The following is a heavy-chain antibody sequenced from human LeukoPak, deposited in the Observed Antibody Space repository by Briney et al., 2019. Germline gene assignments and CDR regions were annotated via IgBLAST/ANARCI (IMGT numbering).Heavy chain of an antibody. D-gene: IGHD6-19*01. J-gene: IGHJ4*02. CDR1: GFTVSSNY. Sequence: GGSLRLSCAASGFTVSSNYMSWVRQPPREGMGWVSFIYSGGSTYYADSVKGRFTISRDNSKNTLYLQMNSLRAEDTAVYYCARDSGSYSGPYYFDYWGQGTLVSVSS. V-gene: IGHV3-66*01. CDR2: IYSGGST. CDR3: ARDSGSYSGPYYFDY.